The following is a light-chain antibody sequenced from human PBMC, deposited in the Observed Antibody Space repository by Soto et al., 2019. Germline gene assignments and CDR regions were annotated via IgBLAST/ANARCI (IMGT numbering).Light chain of an antibody. Sequence: EIVMTQSPATLSVSPGERATLSCRASQTVNNKLAWYQQKPGQAPRLLIYGVSTRATGIPARFSGSGSGTEFTVTISSLQSEDLAVYYCQQYTTWPLTFGGGTKVEIK. CDR1: QTVNNK. J-gene: IGKJ4*01. CDR3: QQYTTWPLT. CDR2: GVS. V-gene: IGKV3-15*01.